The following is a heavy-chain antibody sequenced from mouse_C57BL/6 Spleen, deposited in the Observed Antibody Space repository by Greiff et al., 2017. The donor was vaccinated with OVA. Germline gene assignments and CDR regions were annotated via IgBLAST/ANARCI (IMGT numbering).Heavy chain of an antibody. D-gene: IGHD1-1*01. Sequence: VQLQQPGAELVRPGSSVKLSCKASGYTFTSYWMHWVKQRPIQGLEWIGNIDPSDSETHYNQKFKDKATLTVDKSSSTAYMQLSSLTSEDSAVYDCARDYYGSSPFAYWGQGTLVTVSA. J-gene: IGHJ3*01. CDR2: IDPSDSET. CDR1: GYTFTSYW. CDR3: ARDYYGSSPFAY. V-gene: IGHV1-52*01.